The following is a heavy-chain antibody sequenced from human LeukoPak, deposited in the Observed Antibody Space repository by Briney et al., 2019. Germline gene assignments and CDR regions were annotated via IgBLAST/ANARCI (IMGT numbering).Heavy chain of an antibody. J-gene: IGHJ4*02. CDR2: IIPIFGTA. V-gene: IGHV1-69*13. D-gene: IGHD3-10*01. CDR3: ARRSYYYGSGSYFDY. CDR1: GGTFSSYA. Sequence: GASVKVSCKASGGTFSSYAISWVRQAPGQGLEWMGGIIPIFGTANYAQKFQGRVTITADESTSTAYMELSSLRSEDTAVYYCARRSYYYGSGSYFDYWGQGTLVTVSS.